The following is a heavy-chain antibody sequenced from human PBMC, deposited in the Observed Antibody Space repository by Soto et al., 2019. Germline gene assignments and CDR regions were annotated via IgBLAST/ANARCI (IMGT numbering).Heavy chain of an antibody. CDR2: ISSGSAYI. CDR1: TFNSYS. V-gene: IGHV3-21*06. Sequence: EVQLVESGGGLVKPGGSLRLSCTFTFNSYSLNWVRQAPGKGLEWVSSISSGSAYIKYADSVKGRFTISRYNDNNLLYLQMSILGVDDTVVYYLTRDQGGSYDSWFDPWGHGPLVTVSS. J-gene: IGHJ5*02. D-gene: IGHD1-26*01. CDR3: TRDQGGSYDSWFDP.